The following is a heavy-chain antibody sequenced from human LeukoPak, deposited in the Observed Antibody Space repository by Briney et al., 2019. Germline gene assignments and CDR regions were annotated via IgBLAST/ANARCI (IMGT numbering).Heavy chain of an antibody. CDR1: GGTFSSYA. D-gene: IGHD3-3*01. V-gene: IGHV1-69*13. CDR2: IIPIFGTA. J-gene: IGHJ6*02. Sequence: SVKVPCKASGGTFSSYAISWVRQAPGQGLEWMGGIIPIFGTANYAQKFQGSVTITADESTSTAYMEMSSLRSEDTAVYYCARDGEYGDFWSGYYRDYYYGMDVWGQGTTVTVSS. CDR3: ARDGEYGDFWSGYYRDYYYGMDV.